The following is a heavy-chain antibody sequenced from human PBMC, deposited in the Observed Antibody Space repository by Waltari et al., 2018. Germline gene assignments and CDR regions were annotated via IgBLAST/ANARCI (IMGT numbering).Heavy chain of an antibody. CDR3: ARAPRNYRDAFDI. CDR2: IYYSGST. D-gene: IGHD1-7*01. J-gene: IGHJ3*02. Sequence: QVQLQESGPGLVKPSETLSLTCTVSGGSISSHYWSWIRQPPGKGLEWIGYIYYSGSTNDNPSLNSRVTISVDTSKNQFSLKLSSVTAADTAVYYCARAPRNYRDAFDIWGQGTMVTVSS. V-gene: IGHV4-59*11. CDR1: GGSISSHY.